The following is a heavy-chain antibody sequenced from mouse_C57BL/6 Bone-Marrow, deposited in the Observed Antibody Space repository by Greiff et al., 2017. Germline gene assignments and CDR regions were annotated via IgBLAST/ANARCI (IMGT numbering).Heavy chain of an antibody. V-gene: IGHV1-53*01. J-gene: IGHJ2*01. CDR1: GYTFTSYW. Sequence: QVQLKQSGTELVKPGASVKLSCKASGYTFTSYWMHWVKQRPGQGLEWIGNINPSNGGTNYNEKFKSKATLTVDKSSSTAYMQLSSLTSEDSAVYYCARRRSYYYGSSYFDYWCRGTTLTVSS. CDR2: INPSNGGT. CDR3: ARRRSYYYGSSYFDY. D-gene: IGHD1-1*01.